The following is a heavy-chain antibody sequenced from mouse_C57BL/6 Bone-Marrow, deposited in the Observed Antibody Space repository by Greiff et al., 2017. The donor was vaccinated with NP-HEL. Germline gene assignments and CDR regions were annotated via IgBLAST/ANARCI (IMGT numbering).Heavy chain of an antibody. CDR3: ARRDGSSYSAWFAY. CDR1: GFTFSDYY. V-gene: IGHV5-12*01. J-gene: IGHJ3*01. CDR2: ISNGGGST. Sequence: EVHLVESGGGLVQPGGSLKLSCAASGFTFSDYYMYWVRQTPEKRLEWVAYISNGGGSTYYPDTVKGRFTISRDNAKNTLYLQMSRLKSEDTAMYYCARRDGSSYSAWFAYWGQGTLVTVSA. D-gene: IGHD1-1*01.